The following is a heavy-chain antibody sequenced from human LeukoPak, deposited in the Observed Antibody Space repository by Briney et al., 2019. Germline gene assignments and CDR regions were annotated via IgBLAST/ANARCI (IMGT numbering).Heavy chain of an antibody. J-gene: IGHJ5*02. CDR3: ARVRRGSGWYSSKEGAFDP. D-gene: IGHD6-13*01. V-gene: IGHV4-34*01. CDR1: GGSFSGYY. CDR2: INHSGST. Sequence: SETLSLTCAVYGGSFSGYYWSWIRQPPGKGLEWIGEINHSGSTNYNPSLKSRLTISVDTSKNQFSLKLSSVTAADTAVYYCARVRRGSGWYSSKEGAFDPWSQGTLVTVSS.